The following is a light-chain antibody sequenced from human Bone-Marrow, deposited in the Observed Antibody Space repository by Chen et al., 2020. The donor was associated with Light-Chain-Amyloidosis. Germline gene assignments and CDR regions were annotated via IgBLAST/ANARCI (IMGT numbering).Light chain of an antibody. CDR3: TSYTSDSTWV. CDR1: ISDVGGYKY. CDR2: EVS. Sequence: QSALTQPASVSGSPGQSITISCTGIISDVGGYKYVSWYQQHPGKAPKLMIYEVSNRPSGVSLRFSASKSGSTASLTISGLQAEDEATYYCTSYTSDSTWVFGGGTKLTVL. J-gene: IGLJ3*02. V-gene: IGLV2-14*01.